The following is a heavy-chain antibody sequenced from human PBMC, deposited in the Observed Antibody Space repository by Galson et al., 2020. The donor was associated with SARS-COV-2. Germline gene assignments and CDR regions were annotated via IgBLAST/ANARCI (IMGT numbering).Heavy chain of an antibody. CDR1: GGSISSYY. Sequence: VETSETLSLTCTVSGGSISSYYWSWIRQPPGKGLEWIGYIYYSGSTNYNPSLKSRVTISVDTSKNQFSLKLSSVTAADTAVYYCARGLHYYDSSGYYFDYWGQGTLVTVSS. CDR2: IYYSGST. J-gene: IGHJ4*02. CDR3: ARGLHYYDSSGYYFDY. D-gene: IGHD3-22*01. V-gene: IGHV4-59*01.